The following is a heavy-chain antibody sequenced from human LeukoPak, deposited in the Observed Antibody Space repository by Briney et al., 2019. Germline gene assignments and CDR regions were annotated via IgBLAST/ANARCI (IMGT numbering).Heavy chain of an antibody. CDR1: GYTFTGYY. CDR3: AKDLDSIHW. J-gene: IGHJ4*02. D-gene: IGHD3-22*01. V-gene: IGHV1-2*06. CDR2: INPNSGGT. Sequence: GASVRVSCKASGYTFTGYYIHWVRQAPGQGLEWMGRINPNSGGTNCAQKFQGRVPMTRDTSISTAYMDLSRLRSDDTAVYYCAKDLDSIHWWGQGTLVTVSS.